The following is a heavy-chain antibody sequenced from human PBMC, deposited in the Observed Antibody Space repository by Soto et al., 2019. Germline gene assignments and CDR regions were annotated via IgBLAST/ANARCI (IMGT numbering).Heavy chain of an antibody. J-gene: IGHJ6*02. V-gene: IGHV4-59*01. CDR3: ARDTTTYYYGSGSYPPLYGMDV. Sequence: PSETLSLTCTVSGGSISSYYWSWIRQPPGKGLKWIGYIYYSGSTNYNPSLKSRVTISVDTSKNQFSLKLSSVTAADTAVYYCARDTTTYYYGSGSYPPLYGMDVWGQGTTVTVSS. D-gene: IGHD3-10*01. CDR2: IYYSGST. CDR1: GGSISSYY.